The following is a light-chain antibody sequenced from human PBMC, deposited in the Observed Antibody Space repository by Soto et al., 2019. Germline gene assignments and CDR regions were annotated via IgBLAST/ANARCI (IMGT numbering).Light chain of an antibody. CDR3: SSYAGSATVV. CDR1: SSDVGDYNY. CDR2: EVT. J-gene: IGLJ2*01. V-gene: IGLV2-8*01. Sequence: QSVLTQPPSASGSPGQSVTISCTGTSSDVGDYNYVSWFQQHPGKAPKLMIFEVTNRPSGVPDRFSGSKSGNTASLTISGLQADDEADYYCSSYAGSATVVFGGGTKLTVL.